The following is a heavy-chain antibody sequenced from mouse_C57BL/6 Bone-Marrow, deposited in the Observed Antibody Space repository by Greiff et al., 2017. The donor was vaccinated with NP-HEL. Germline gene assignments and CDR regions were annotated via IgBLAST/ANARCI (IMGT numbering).Heavy chain of an antibody. V-gene: IGHV14-4*01. J-gene: IGHJ4*01. CDR3: TATTVVAKGDYYAMDY. CDR1: GFNIKDDD. CDR2: IDTENGDT. D-gene: IGHD1-1*01. Sequence: VQLQQSGAELVRPGASVKLSCTASGFNIKDDDMHWVKQRPEQGLEWIGWIDTENGDTEYASKFQGKATITADTSSNTAYLQLSSLTSEDTAVYYCTATTVVAKGDYYAMDYWGQGTSVTVSS.